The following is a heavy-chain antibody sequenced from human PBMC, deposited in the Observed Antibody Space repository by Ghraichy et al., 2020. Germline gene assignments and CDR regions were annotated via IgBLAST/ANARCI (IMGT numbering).Heavy chain of an antibody. CDR3: ARGIAARRGVMLDY. CDR2: INHSGST. J-gene: IGHJ4*02. CDR1: GGSFSGYY. D-gene: IGHD6-6*01. V-gene: IGHV4-34*01. Sequence: SETLSLTCAVYGGSFSGYYWSWIRQPPGKGLEWIGEINHSGSTNYNPSLKSRVTISVDTSKNQFSLKLSSVTAADTAVYYCARGIAARRGVMLDYWGQGTLVTVSS.